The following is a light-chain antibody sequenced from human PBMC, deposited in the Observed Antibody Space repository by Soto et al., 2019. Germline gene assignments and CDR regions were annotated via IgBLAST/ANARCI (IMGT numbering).Light chain of an antibody. V-gene: IGKV1-39*01. CDR3: QQYGSSPVT. CDR2: AAS. J-gene: IGKJ1*01. Sequence: DVQMTQSPSSLSASVGDRVTITCRASQRIRNYLNWYQQKPGKAPKLLIFAASSLQSGVPSRFSGSGSGTDFTLTISRLEPEDFAVYYCQQYGSSPVTFGQGTKVDIK. CDR1: QRIRNY.